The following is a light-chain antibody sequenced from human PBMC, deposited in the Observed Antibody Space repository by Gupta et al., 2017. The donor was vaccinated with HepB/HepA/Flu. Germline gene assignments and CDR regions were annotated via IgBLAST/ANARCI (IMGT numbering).Light chain of an antibody. CDR2: AVH. CDR1: SSDIGDYSH. V-gene: IGLV2-14*03. CDR3: SSFSRVSTGR. J-gene: IGLJ2*01. Sequence: QSALTQPASVSGSPGQSITISCSGASSDIGDYSHVSWFQQHPGKGPKLIMYAVHNRPSGVSYRFSGSKSGNTASLTISGLQADDEATYYCSSFSRVSTGRVGGGTKLTVL.